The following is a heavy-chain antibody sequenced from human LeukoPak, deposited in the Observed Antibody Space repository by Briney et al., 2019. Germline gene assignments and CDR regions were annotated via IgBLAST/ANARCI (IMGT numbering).Heavy chain of an antibody. D-gene: IGHD5-12*01. CDR1: GFTFRRYT. CDR3: AKAVVATITGFDS. J-gene: IGHJ4*02. CDR2: ISGSGDNT. V-gene: IGHV3-23*01. Sequence: GGSLRLSCAASGFTFRRYTRSWVRQAPGKGLEWVSGISGSGDNTHYGDSAKGRFTISRDNPKNTLYLQMNSLRAEDTAVYYCAKAVVATITGFDSWGQGTLVTVSS.